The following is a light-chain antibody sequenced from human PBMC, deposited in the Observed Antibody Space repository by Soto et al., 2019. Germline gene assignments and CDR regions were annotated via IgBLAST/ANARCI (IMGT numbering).Light chain of an antibody. J-gene: IGKJ1*01. V-gene: IGKV3-15*01. Sequence: EIVLTQSPATLSLSPGERATLSCRASQSLRSSLAWYQQKPGQAPRLLIYGASTRATGIPARFSGSGSGTEFTLTISSLQSEDFAVYFCQQYNIWPQTFGQGTKV. CDR1: QSLRSS. CDR3: QQYNIWPQT. CDR2: GAS.